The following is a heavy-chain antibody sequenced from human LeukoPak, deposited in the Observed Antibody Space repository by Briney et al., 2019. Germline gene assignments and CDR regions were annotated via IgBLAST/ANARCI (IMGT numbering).Heavy chain of an antibody. J-gene: IGHJ4*02. CDR3: ARDPQGGSGSS. CDR2: IIPILGIT. V-gene: IGHV1-69*04. Sequence: ASVKVSCKASGGTFSSYTISWVRQAPGQGLEWMGRIIPILGITNYAQKFQGRVTITADKSTSTAYMELSSLRSEDTAVYYCARDPQGGSGSSWGQGTLVTVSA. CDR1: GGTFSSYT. D-gene: IGHD3-10*01.